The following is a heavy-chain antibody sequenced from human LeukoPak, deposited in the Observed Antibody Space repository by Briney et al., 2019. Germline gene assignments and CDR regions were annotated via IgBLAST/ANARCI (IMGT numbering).Heavy chain of an antibody. D-gene: IGHD5-12*01. V-gene: IGHV4-31*03. CDR3: ARDYSGYNRLDY. J-gene: IGHJ4*02. CDR2: IYYSGTT. Sequence: SETLSLTCTVSGGSMSSGAYYWTRIRQYPGKGLEWIGYIYYSGTTYYNPSLKSRITISVDTSKDQFSLRLSSVTAADTAVYYCARDYSGYNRLDYWGQGTLVTVSS. CDR1: GGSMSSGAYY.